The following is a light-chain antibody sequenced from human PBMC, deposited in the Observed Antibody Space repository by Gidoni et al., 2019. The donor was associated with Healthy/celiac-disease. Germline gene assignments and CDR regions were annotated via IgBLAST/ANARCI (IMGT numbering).Light chain of an antibody. Sequence: IQMTHSPSSVSASVGDRLTITCLASQCIRSWLAWHQQKPGKAPTLLIYAASSLQSGVPSRLSGSGSGTDFSLTISSLQPEDFATYYCQQANSFPPITFXQXTRLEIK. CDR3: QQANSFPPIT. CDR2: AAS. J-gene: IGKJ5*01. V-gene: IGKV1-12*01. CDR1: QCIRSW.